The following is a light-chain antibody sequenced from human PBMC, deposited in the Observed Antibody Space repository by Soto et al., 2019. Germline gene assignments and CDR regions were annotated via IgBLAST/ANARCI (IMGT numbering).Light chain of an antibody. V-gene: IGKV1-5*03. J-gene: IGKJ2*01. CDR3: QQYNSYPYT. Sequence: DIQMTQSPSTLSASVGNRVTITCRASQSISSWLAWYQQKPGKAPKLLIYKASSLESGVPSRFSGSGSGTEFTLTISSLQPDDFATYYCQQYNSYPYTFGQGTKLEIK. CDR2: KAS. CDR1: QSISSW.